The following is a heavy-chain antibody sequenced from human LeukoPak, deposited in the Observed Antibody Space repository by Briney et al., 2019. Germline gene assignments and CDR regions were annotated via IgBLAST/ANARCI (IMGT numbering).Heavy chain of an antibody. Sequence: ASVKVSCKASGYTFTSYDIDWVRQATGQGLEWMGWINPNSGNTGYAQKFQGRVTITRNTSISTAYMELSSLRSEDTAVYYCARVFYGGNHRGAFDIWGQGTMVTVSS. V-gene: IGHV1-8*03. D-gene: IGHD4-23*01. CDR3: ARVFYGGNHRGAFDI. CDR2: INPNSGNT. J-gene: IGHJ3*02. CDR1: GYTFTSYD.